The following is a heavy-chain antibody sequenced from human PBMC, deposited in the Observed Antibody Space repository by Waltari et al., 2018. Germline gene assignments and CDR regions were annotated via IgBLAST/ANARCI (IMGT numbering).Heavy chain of an antibody. J-gene: IGHJ5*02. V-gene: IGHV1-69-2*01. CDR2: VDPEDGET. CDR3: ATDGDMITFGGVSSWFDP. D-gene: IGHD3-16*01. CDR1: GYTFTDYY. Sequence: EVQLVQSGAEVKKPGATVKISCKASGYTFTDYYMHWVQQAPGKGLEWMGRVDPEDGETIYAEKFQGRVTITADTSTDTAYMELSSLRSEDTAVYYCATDGDMITFGGVSSWFDPWGQGTLVTVSS.